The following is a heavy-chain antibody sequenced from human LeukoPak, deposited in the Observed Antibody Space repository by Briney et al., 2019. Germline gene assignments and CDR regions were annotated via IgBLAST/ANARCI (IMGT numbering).Heavy chain of an antibody. CDR2: INPSGGST. J-gene: IGHJ4*02. CDR3: ARDEMATSTYDY. V-gene: IGHV1-46*01. D-gene: IGHD5-24*01. Sequence: ASVKVSCKACGYTFTGYYMHWVRQAPGQGLEWMGIINPSGGSTSYAQKFQGRVTMTRDTSTSTVYMELSSLRSEDTAVYYCARDEMATSTYDYWGQGTLVTVSS. CDR1: GYTFTGYY.